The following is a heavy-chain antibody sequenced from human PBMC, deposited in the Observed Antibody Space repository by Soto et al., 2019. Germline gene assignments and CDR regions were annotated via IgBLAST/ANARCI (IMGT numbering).Heavy chain of an antibody. CDR3: ARGADYSGSPYYFDY. Sequence: GASVKVPCKASGYTFTDFGLSWLRQAPGQGLEWMGWISTFNGNTDYALNLQGRVTMTTDTSMSTAYMELRSLRSDDTAVYYCARGADYSGSPYYFDYWGQGSLVTVSS. CDR2: ISTFNGNT. CDR1: GYTFTDFG. D-gene: IGHD3-10*01. J-gene: IGHJ4*02. V-gene: IGHV1-18*01.